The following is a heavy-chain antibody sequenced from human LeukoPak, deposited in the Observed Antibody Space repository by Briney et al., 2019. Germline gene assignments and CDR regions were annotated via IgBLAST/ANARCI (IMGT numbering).Heavy chain of an antibody. CDR2: ISGSGGST. Sequence: GGSLRLSCAASGFTFSSYAMNWVRQAPGKGLEWVSAISGSGGSTYYADSVKGRFTISRDNSKNTLYLQMNSLRAEDTAVYYCAKSSDYYGSGSYDYWGQGPLVTVSS. D-gene: IGHD3-10*01. J-gene: IGHJ4*02. V-gene: IGHV3-23*01. CDR3: AKSSDYYGSGSYDY. CDR1: GFTFSSYA.